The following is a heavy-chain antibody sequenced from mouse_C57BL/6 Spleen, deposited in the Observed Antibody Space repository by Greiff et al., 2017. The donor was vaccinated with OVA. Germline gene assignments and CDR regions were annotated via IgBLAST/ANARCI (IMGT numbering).Heavy chain of an antibody. Sequence: VKLQESGAELVKPGASVKISCKASGYAFSSYWMNWVKQRPGKGLEWIGQIYPGDVDTNYNGKFKGKATLTADKSSSTAYMQLSSLTSEDSAVYFCARSYDYDPYYAMDYWGQGTSVTVSS. CDR1: GYAFSSYW. CDR3: ARSYDYDPYYAMDY. V-gene: IGHV1-80*01. J-gene: IGHJ4*01. CDR2: IYPGDVDT. D-gene: IGHD2-4*01.